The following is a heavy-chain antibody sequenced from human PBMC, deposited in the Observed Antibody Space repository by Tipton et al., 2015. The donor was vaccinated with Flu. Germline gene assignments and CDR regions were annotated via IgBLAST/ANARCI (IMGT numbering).Heavy chain of an antibody. Sequence: TLSLTCAVSGDSIRSSDYYWAWIRQPPGKGLEWVGNIFHSGNSYHNPSLKGRVTISVDTSKNQFSLKLSSVTAADTAVYYCARRDYNNYVSEPKNWFDPWGQGALVTVSS. CDR3: ARRDYNNYVSEPKNWFDP. D-gene: IGHD4-11*01. J-gene: IGHJ5*02. V-gene: IGHV4-61*05. CDR1: GDSIRSSDYY. CDR2: IFHSGNS.